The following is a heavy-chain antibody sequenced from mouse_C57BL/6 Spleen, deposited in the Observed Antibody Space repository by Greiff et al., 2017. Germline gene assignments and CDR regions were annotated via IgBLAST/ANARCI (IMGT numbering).Heavy chain of an antibody. CDR2: IYPGSGST. V-gene: IGHV1-55*01. J-gene: IGHJ2*01. CDR1: GYTFTSYW. Sequence: VQLLQPGAELVKPGASVKMSCKASGYTFTSYWITWVKQRPGQGLEWIGDIYPGSGSTNYNEEFKSKDTLTVDTASSTAYMQLSNLTSEYSAVYYCAKDYYFDYWGQGTTLTVSS. CDR3: AKDYYFDY.